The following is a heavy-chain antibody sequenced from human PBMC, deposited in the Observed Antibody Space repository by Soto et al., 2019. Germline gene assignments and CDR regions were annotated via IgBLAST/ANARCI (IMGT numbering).Heavy chain of an antibody. Sequence: PSETLSLTCTVSGGSVSSGSYYWSWIRQPPGKGLEWIGYIYYSGSTNYNPSLKSRVTISVDTSKNQFSLKLSSVTAADTAVYYCARDLGRGYSYGYYYYYGMDVWGQGTTVTVSS. CDR2: IYYSGST. J-gene: IGHJ6*02. V-gene: IGHV4-61*01. D-gene: IGHD5-18*01. CDR1: GGSVSSGSYY. CDR3: ARDLGRGYSYGYYYYYGMDV.